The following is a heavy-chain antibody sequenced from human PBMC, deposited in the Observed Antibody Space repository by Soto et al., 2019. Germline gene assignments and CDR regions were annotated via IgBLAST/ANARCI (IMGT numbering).Heavy chain of an antibody. CDR3: ARTTLTDTSDVWSDPSAFDL. CDR1: GASISNSF. D-gene: IGHD3-3*01. J-gene: IGHJ3*01. CDR2: IPYTGSN. V-gene: IGHV4-59*01. Sequence: QVQLHESGPGLMKPSETLSLTCTISGASISNSFWSWIRQPPGKGLEWIGNIPYTGSNNYNPSLRSRVIILVDTSKNQFSLTLTSVTAADTGVYYCARTTLTDTSDVWSDPSAFDLWGQGTLVTGSS.